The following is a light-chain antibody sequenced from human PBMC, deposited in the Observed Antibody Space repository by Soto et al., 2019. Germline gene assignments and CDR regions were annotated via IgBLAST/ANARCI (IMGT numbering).Light chain of an antibody. CDR2: GAS. Sequence: EIVLTQSPGTLSLSPGERATLSCRASQSISNTYLAWYQQRPGQAPRLLIYGASTRATGVPDRFSGSGSGTDFTLTVTRLEPEDFAVYYCQQYSNSPYTFGQGTKLEIK. V-gene: IGKV3-20*01. CDR3: QQYSNSPYT. CDR1: QSISNTY. J-gene: IGKJ2*01.